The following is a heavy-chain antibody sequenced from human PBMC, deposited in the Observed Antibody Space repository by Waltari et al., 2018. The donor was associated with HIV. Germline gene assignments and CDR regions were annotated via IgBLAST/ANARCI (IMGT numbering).Heavy chain of an antibody. CDR2: INRNPGAT. CDR3: TRDLVARLRVSASSFHGMDV. Sequence: QVQLVQSGAEVKKPGASVRVSCTASGYTFTDFYIHWVRQAPGQGLGVRGWINRNPGATTYAQEFVCMVTMTRDTSISTVYRRMSRLKSDDTAIYYCTRDLVARLRVSASSFHGMDVWGQGTTVTASS. V-gene: IGHV1-2*02. D-gene: IGHD2-21*01. CDR1: GYTFTDFY. J-gene: IGHJ6*02.